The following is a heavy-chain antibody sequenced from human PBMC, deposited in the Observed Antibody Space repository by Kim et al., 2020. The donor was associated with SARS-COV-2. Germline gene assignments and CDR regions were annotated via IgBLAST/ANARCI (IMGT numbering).Heavy chain of an antibody. CDR3: ARRVRGVINREKSIDY. CDR1: GYTFTSYD. Sequence: ASVKVSCKASGYTFTSYDINWVRQATGQGLEWMGWMNPNSGNTGNAQKFQGRVTMTRNTSISTAYMELSSLRSEDTAVYYCARRVRGVINREKSIDYWGQGTLVTVSS. V-gene: IGHV1-8*01. J-gene: IGHJ4*02. CDR2: MNPNSGNT. D-gene: IGHD3-10*01.